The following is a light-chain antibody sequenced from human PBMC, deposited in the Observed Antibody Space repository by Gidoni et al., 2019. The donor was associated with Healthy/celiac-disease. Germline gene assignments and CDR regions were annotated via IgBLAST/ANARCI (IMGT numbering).Light chain of an antibody. Sequence: QSVLTQPPSASGTPGQRVPISCSGSSSNIGSNTVNWYQQLPGTAPTLLIYRTHQRPSGVPDRFSGSTSGTSASLAISGLPSEDEADYYCAAWDDSLNGPYVVFGGGTKLTVL. CDR3: AAWDDSLNGPYVV. J-gene: IGLJ2*01. CDR2: RTH. V-gene: IGLV1-44*01. CDR1: SSNIGSNT.